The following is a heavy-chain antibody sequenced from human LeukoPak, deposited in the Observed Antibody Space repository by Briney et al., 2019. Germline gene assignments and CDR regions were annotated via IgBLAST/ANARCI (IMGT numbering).Heavy chain of an antibody. J-gene: IGHJ4*02. D-gene: IGHD1-14*01. Sequence: GGSLRLSCAASGFSFSTFYVNWVRHAPGEGLEWVSCISSSSTYIYYADAVRGRFAISRDNAKNSLYLQKNSLRAEDTAVYYCARENHGSFDYWGQGSLVTVSS. CDR2: ISSSSTYI. V-gene: IGHV3-21*01. CDR1: GFSFSTFY. CDR3: ARENHGSFDY.